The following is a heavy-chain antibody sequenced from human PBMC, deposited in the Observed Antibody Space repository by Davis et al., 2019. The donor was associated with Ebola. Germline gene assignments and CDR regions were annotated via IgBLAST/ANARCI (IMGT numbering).Heavy chain of an antibody. CDR3: ARGSGFWSGYFMAYFDF. Sequence: ASVKVSCKASGYTFIGHYLHWVRQAPGQGLEWMGWINPNSGDTKFLQKFQGRVTVTRDPSISTVYMELSRLRSDDTAVYYCARGSGFWSGYFMAYFDFWGQGALVTVSS. V-gene: IGHV1-2*02. CDR2: INPNSGDT. D-gene: IGHD3-3*01. J-gene: IGHJ4*02. CDR1: GYTFIGHY.